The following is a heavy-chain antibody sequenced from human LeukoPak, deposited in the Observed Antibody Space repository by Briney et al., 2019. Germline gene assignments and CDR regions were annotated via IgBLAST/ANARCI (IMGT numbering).Heavy chain of an antibody. CDR3: ARSGSNWSCDY. D-gene: IGHD6-13*01. J-gene: IGHJ4*02. Sequence: GASVKVSCKASGYTFTNYGMQWVRQAPGQGLEWMGWINGGNGDTRDSQKFQHRVTMTRDTSASTVYMELNSLGPEDTAVYYCARSGSNWSCDYWGQGTLVTVSS. V-gene: IGHV1-3*01. CDR1: GYTFTNYG. CDR2: INGGNGDT.